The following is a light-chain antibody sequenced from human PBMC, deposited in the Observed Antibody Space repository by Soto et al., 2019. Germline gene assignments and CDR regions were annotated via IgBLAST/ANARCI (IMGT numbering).Light chain of an antibody. Sequence: DIQMTQSPSTLSGSVGDRVTITCRASKTISSWLAWYQQKPGKAPKLLIYKASTLKSGVPSRFSGSGSGTECTLTISSLQPDDFAPYYCQHYNSYSEAFGQGTNVELK. J-gene: IGKJ1*01. CDR1: KTISSW. CDR2: KAS. V-gene: IGKV1-5*03. CDR3: QHYNSYSEA.